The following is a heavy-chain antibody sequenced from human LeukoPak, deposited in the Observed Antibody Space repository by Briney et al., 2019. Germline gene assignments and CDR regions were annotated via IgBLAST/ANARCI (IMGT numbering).Heavy chain of an antibody. Sequence: ASVKVSCKASGYTFTSYGISWVRQAPGQGLEWMGSISAYNGNTNYAQKLQGRVTMITDTSTSTAYMELRSLRSDDTAVYYCARGPGITMIVVVIDYWGQGTLVTVSS. J-gene: IGHJ4*02. V-gene: IGHV1-18*01. CDR2: ISAYNGNT. CDR3: ARGPGITMIVVVIDY. D-gene: IGHD3-22*01. CDR1: GYTFTSYG.